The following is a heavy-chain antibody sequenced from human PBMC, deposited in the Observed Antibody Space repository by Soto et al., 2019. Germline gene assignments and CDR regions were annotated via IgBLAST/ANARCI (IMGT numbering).Heavy chain of an antibody. V-gene: IGHV3-53*01. CDR1: GFTVSSNY. CDR2: IYSDGTT. Sequence: SLRLSCAASGFTVSSNYMNWVRQAPGKGLEWVSIIYSDGTTSYADSMKGRFTISRDNFKNTLHLQMNSLRAEDTAVYYCAILSNWGQGTMVTVYS. J-gene: IGHJ4*02. D-gene: IGHD6-6*01. CDR3: AILSN.